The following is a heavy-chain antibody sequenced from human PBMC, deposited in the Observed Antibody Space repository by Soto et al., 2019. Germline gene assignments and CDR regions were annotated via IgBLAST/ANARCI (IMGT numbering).Heavy chain of an antibody. V-gene: IGHV4-34*01. CDR1: GGSFSGYY. CDR3: ASRGKPDYVWGSYRLDY. D-gene: IGHD3-16*02. CDR2: INHSGST. J-gene: IGHJ4*02. Sequence: QVQLQQWGAGLLKPSETLSLTCAVYGGSFSGYYWSWIRQPPGKGLEWIGEINHSGSTNYNPSLKSRVTISVDTSKNQFSLKLSSMTAADTAVYYCASRGKPDYVWGSYRLDYWGQGTLVTVSS.